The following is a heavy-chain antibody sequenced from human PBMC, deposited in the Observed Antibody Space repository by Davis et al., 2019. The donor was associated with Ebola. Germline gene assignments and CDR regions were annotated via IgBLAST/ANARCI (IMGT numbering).Heavy chain of an antibody. Sequence: GGSLRLSCAASGFTVSSNYMSWVRQAPGKGLEWVSVIYSGGSTYYADSVKGRFTISRDNSKNTLYLQMNSLRAEDTAVYYCAKDSSSFRPYGMDVWGQGTTVTVSS. CDR3: AKDSSSFRPYGMDV. V-gene: IGHV3-53*01. D-gene: IGHD6-13*01. CDR1: GFTVSSNY. J-gene: IGHJ6*02. CDR2: IYSGGST.